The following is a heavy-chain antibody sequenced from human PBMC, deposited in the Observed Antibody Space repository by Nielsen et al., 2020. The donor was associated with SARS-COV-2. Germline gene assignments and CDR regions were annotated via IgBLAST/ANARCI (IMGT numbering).Heavy chain of an antibody. V-gene: IGHV1-69*06. CDR2: IIPIFGTA. Sequence: SVKVSCKASGGTFSSYAISWVRQAPGQGLEWMGGIIPIFGTANYAQKFQGRVTITADKSTSTAYMELSSLRSEDTAVYYYAREVDYGDYGWFDPWGQGTLVTVSS. J-gene: IGHJ5*02. CDR1: GGTFSSYA. D-gene: IGHD4-17*01. CDR3: AREVDYGDYGWFDP.